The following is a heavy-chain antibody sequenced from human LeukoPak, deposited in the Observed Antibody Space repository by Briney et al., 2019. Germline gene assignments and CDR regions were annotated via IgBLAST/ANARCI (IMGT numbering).Heavy chain of an antibody. CDR3: VRHYSDSGTAKGYFQH. Sequence: PSEALSLTCAVSGGSLSSYYRSWIRQPPGGGPEWIGYIYYTGSTNYNPSLKSRVTISLDSSTNQFSLNLNSLTTADTAVYYCVRHYSDSGTAKGYFQHCGQGTLVTVSS. J-gene: IGHJ1*01. D-gene: IGHD3-10*01. CDR2: IYYTGST. V-gene: IGHV4-59*01. CDR1: GGSLSSYY.